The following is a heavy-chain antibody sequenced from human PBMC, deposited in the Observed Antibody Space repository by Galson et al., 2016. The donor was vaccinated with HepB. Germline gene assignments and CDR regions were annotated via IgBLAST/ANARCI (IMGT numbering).Heavy chain of an antibody. CDR3: TTWLSHHLDY. D-gene: IGHD6-19*01. V-gene: IGHV3-23*01. CDR2: IDGPTPNT. J-gene: IGHJ4*02. Sequence: SLRLSCAASGFTFRNYALSWVRGAPGKGLEWVSHIDGPTPNTHYADSVRGRFSIYRDNSRDTLSLQMDSLTAEDSAIYYCTTWLSHHLDYWGQGTRVTVSS. CDR1: GFTFRNYA.